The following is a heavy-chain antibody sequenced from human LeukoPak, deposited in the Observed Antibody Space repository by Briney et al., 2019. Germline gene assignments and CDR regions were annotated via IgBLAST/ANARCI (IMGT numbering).Heavy chain of an antibody. V-gene: IGHV4-4*07. CDR1: GGSISGYF. CDR2: VYTGGSI. Sequence: PSETLSLTCRVSGGSISGYFLSWIRQPAGKGLEWIGRVYTGGSINYNPSLKSRVTISLDTSRSQFSLKLTSVTAADAAVYYCARRPVLEHYCDYWGQGTLATVSS. J-gene: IGHJ4*02. D-gene: IGHD3-3*01. CDR3: ARRPVLEHYCDY.